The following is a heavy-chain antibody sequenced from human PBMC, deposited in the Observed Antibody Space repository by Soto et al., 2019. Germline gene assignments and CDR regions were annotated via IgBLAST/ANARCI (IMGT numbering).Heavy chain of an antibody. CDR2: ISYSGST. D-gene: IGHD6-13*01. J-gene: IGHJ4*02. CDR3: VREGEQLVLDY. V-gene: IGHV4-59*01. Sequence: QVQLQESGPGLVKPSETLSLTCTVSGGSISSYYWSWIRQPPGKGLEWIGYISYSGSTNYNSSLKSRVTISVETSKNQFSLKPSSVTAADTAVYYCVREGEQLVLDYWGQGTLVTVSS. CDR1: GGSISSYY.